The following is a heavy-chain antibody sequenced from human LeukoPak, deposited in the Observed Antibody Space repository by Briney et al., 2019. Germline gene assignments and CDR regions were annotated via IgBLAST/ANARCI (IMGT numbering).Heavy chain of an antibody. D-gene: IGHD5-12*01. Sequence: GASVKVSCKASGYTFTGYYIHWVRQAPGQGLEWMGHINPNDGGIKYSQKFQGRVTMTRDTSINTAYMELSGLRSDDTALYYCAREQCSGYDHLKCLDYWGQGALVTVSS. CDR2: INPNDGGI. CDR1: GYTFTGYY. J-gene: IGHJ4*02. V-gene: IGHV1-2*06. CDR3: AREQCSGYDHLKCLDY.